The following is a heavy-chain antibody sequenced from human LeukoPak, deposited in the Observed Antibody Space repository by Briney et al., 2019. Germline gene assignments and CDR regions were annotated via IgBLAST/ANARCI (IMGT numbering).Heavy chain of an antibody. J-gene: IGHJ4*02. CDR3: ARVYCSSTSCYPPRPDFDY. CDR2: INHSGST. V-gene: IGHV4-34*01. CDR1: GGSFSGYY. Sequence: SETLSLTCAVYGGSFSGYYWSWIRQPPGKGLEWIGEINHSGSTNYNPSLKSRVTISVDTSKNQFSLKLSSVTAADTAVYYCARVYCSSTSCYPPRPDFDYWGQGTLVTVSS. D-gene: IGHD2-2*01.